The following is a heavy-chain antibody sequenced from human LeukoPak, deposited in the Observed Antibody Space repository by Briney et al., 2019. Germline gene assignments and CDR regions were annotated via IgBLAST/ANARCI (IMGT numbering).Heavy chain of an antibody. J-gene: IGHJ6*02. CDR2: IKQDGSET. Sequence: QPGGSLRLSCAASGFTFSRYWMSWVRQAPRKGLEWVANIKQDGSETYYVDSVKGRFTISRDNAKNSLYLQMNSLRAEDTAVYYCARDRYYYDSSGYLYYYYGMDVWGQGTTVTVSS. V-gene: IGHV3-7*03. D-gene: IGHD3-22*01. CDR1: GFTFSRYW. CDR3: ARDRYYYDSSGYLYYYYGMDV.